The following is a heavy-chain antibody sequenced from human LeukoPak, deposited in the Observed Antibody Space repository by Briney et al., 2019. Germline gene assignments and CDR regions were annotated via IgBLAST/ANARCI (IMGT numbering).Heavy chain of an antibody. V-gene: IGHV3-53*05. Sequence: GGSLRLSCAASGLTVSSSYMSWVRQAPGKGLEWVSIIYNDGSTYYADSMKGRFTISRDNSKNTLYLQMNSLRAEDTAVYYCARDGIVGSPLFKFDYWGQGTLVTVSS. CDR3: ARDGIVGSPLFKFDY. CDR1: GLTVSSSY. CDR2: IYNDGST. D-gene: IGHD1-26*01. J-gene: IGHJ4*02.